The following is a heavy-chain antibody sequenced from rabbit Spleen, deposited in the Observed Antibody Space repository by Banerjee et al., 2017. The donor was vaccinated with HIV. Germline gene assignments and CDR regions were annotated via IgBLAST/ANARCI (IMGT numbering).Heavy chain of an antibody. D-gene: IGHD8-1*01. V-gene: IGHV1S45*01. J-gene: IGHJ4*01. CDR2: IDTNDGDT. Sequence: QQQLVESGGGLVKPGGTLTLTCTVSGFSFSSNWICWVRQAPGKGLEWIACIDTNDGDTDYANWPKGRFTISKTSSTTVTLQMTSLTAADTATYFCARDGAGGSYFALWGPGTLVTVS. CDR1: GFSFSSNW. CDR3: ARDGAGGSYFAL.